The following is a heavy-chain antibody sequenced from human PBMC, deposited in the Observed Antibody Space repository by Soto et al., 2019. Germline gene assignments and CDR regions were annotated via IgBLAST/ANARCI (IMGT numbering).Heavy chain of an antibody. Sequence: ASVKVSCTASGYTFTSYAMHWVRQAPGQRLEWMGWINAGNGNTKYSQKFQGRVTITRDTSASTAYMELSSLRSEDTAVYYCARDYGDYEEVVWFDPWGQGTLVTVSS. CDR2: INAGNGNT. J-gene: IGHJ5*02. CDR1: GYTFTSYA. D-gene: IGHD4-17*01. V-gene: IGHV1-3*01. CDR3: ARDYGDYEEVVWFDP.